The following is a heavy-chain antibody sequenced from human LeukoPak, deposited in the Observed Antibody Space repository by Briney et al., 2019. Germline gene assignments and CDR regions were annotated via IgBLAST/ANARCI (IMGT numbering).Heavy chain of an antibody. CDR1: GYSISSGYY. CDR3: AREEHYDILTGYGVFDY. V-gene: IGHV4-38-2*02. CDR2: IYYSGST. Sequence: SETLSLTCTVSGYSISSGYYWGWIRQPPGKGLEWIGSIYYSGSTYYNPSLKSRVTISVDTSKNQFSLKLSSVTAADTAVYYCAREEHYDILTGYGVFDYWGQGTLVTVSS. D-gene: IGHD3-9*01. J-gene: IGHJ4*02.